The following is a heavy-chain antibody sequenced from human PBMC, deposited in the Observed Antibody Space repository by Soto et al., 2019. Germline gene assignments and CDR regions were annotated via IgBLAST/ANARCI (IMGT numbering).Heavy chain of an antibody. J-gene: IGHJ5*02. V-gene: IGHV4-4*07. CDR1: GASISGFY. D-gene: IGHD1-1*01. CDR2: IYATGTT. Sequence: PSETLSLTCTVSGASISGFYWSWIRKSAGKGLEWIGRIYATGTTDYNPSLKSRVMMSVDTSKKQFSLKLRSVTAADTAVYYCVRDGTKTLRDWLHPSGPGISVTVST. CDR3: VRDGTKTLRDWLHP.